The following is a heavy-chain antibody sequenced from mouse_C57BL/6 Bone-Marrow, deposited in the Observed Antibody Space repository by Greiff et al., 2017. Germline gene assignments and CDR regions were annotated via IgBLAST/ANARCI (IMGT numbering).Heavy chain of an antibody. V-gene: IGHV1-85*01. CDR2: IYPRDGST. CDR1: GYTFTSYD. J-gene: IGHJ1*03. CDR3: AGVEFDGSSGDWCFDV. D-gene: IGHD1-1*01. Sequence: QVQLQESGPELVKPGASVKLSCKASGYTFTSYDINWVKQRPGQGLEWIGWIYPRDGSTKYNGKFKGKATLTVDTSSSTAYMELHSLTSEDSAVYYCAGVEFDGSSGDWCFDVWGTGNTVTVSS.